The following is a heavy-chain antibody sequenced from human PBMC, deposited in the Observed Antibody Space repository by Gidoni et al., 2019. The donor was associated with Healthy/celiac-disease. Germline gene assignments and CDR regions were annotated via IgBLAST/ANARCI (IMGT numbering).Heavy chain of an antibody. D-gene: IGHD6-19*01. CDR1: GYSFTSYW. CDR3: ARLQDWGKAVAGRWWFDP. J-gene: IGHJ5*02. V-gene: IGHV5-51*01. Sequence: EVQLVQSGAEVKTPGESLKISCQGSGYSFTSYWSGWVRQMPGKGLEWMGIIYPGDSDTRYSPSFQGQVTISADKSISTAYLQWSSLKASDTAMYYCARLQDWGKAVAGRWWFDPWGQGTLVTVSS. CDR2: IYPGDSDT.